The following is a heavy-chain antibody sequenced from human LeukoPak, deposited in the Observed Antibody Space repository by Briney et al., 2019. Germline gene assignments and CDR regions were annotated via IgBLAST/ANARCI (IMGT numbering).Heavy chain of an antibody. D-gene: IGHD5-18*01. CDR1: GYSFTRSW. CDR2: IYPGDSDT. J-gene: IGHJ4*02. CDR3: ARIDGYSYGPFNY. Sequence: GESLKISCKGSGYSFTRSWIGWVRQMPGKGLEWMGIIYPGDSDTRYSPSFQGQVTISADKSLSTAYLQWSSLKASDTAMYYCARIDGYSYGPFNYWGQGTLVTVSS. V-gene: IGHV5-51*01.